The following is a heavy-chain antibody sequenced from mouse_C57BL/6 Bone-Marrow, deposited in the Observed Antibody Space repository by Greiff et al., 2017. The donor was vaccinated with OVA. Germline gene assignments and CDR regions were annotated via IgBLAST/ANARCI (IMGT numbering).Heavy chain of an antibody. CDR2: IYPGSGST. CDR1: GYTFTSYW. CDR3: AKPFNYYGNAMDY. Sequence: QVQLQQPGAELVKPGASVKMSCKASGYTFTSYWITWVKQRPGQGLEWIGDIYPGSGSTNYNEKFKSKATLTVDTSSSTAYMQLSSLTSVDSAVYYYAKPFNYYGNAMDYWGQGTSVTVSS. D-gene: IGHD1-1*01. V-gene: IGHV1-55*01. J-gene: IGHJ4*01.